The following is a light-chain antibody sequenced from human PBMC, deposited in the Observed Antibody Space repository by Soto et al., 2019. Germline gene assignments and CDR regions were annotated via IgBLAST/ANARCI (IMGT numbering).Light chain of an antibody. Sequence: EIVLTQSPGTLSLSPGERVTLSCRASQSVGRNYLAWYQQKPGQAPRLLIHGASTRAPGIPDRFSGSGSGTDFTFTISRLEPEDFAVYYCQQYASSPLTFGGGTKVETK. V-gene: IGKV3-20*01. CDR1: QSVGRNY. CDR2: GAS. CDR3: QQYASSPLT. J-gene: IGKJ4*01.